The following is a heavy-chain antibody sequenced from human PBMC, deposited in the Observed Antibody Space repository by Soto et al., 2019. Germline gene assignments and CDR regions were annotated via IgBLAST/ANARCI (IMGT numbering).Heavy chain of an antibody. J-gene: IGHJ4*02. CDR2: ISSSSSTI. CDR3: ARDLYYYDSSGYYLFDY. Sequence: PGGSLRLSCAASGFTFSSYSMNWVRQAPGRGLEWVSYISSSSSTIYYADSVKGRFTISRDNAKNSLYLQMNSLRDEDTAVYYCARDLYYYDSSGYYLFDYWGQGTLVTVSS. V-gene: IGHV3-48*02. CDR1: GFTFSSYS. D-gene: IGHD3-22*01.